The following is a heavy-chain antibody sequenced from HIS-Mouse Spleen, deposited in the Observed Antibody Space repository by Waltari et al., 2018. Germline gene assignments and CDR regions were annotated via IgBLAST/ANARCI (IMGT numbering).Heavy chain of an antibody. J-gene: IGHJ3*02. D-gene: IGHD3-3*01. CDR3: ARGRRITIFAFDI. Sequence: QVQLQESGPGLVKPSETLSLTCTVSGGSISSYYWSWIRQPPGKGLEWIGYIYYGGSTNYNPSLKSRVTISVETSKNQFSLKLSSVTAADTAVYYCARGRRITIFAFDIWGQGTMVTVSS. CDR2: IYYGGST. V-gene: IGHV4-59*01. CDR1: GGSISSYY.